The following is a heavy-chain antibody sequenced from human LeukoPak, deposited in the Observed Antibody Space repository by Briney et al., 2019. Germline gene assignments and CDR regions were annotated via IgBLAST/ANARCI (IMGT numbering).Heavy chain of an antibody. CDR3: ARVIAVAGLFDY. CDR1: GFTFSSYS. J-gene: IGHJ4*02. Sequence: GGSLRLSCAASGFTFSSYSMNWVRQAPGKGLEWVSYISSSGSTIYYADSVKGRFTISRDNAKNSLYLQMNSLRAEDTAVYYCARVIAVAGLFDYWGQGTLVTVSS. D-gene: IGHD6-19*01. V-gene: IGHV3-48*04. CDR2: ISSSGSTI.